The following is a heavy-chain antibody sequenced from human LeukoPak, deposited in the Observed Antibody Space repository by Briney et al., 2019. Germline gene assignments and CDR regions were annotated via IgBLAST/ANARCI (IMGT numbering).Heavy chain of an antibody. CDR3: ARDLTVTSTCWFDL. D-gene: IGHD4-11*01. J-gene: IGHJ5*02. CDR1: GFTFSSYT. Sequence: PGESLRLSCAVSGFTFSSYTMNWVRQAPGKGLEWVSSITGSSTYIYYADSVKGRFTISRDNAKNSLYLQMNNLGAEDTAVYYCARDLTVTSTCWFDLWGQGTLVTVSS. V-gene: IGHV3-21*01. CDR2: ITGSSTYI.